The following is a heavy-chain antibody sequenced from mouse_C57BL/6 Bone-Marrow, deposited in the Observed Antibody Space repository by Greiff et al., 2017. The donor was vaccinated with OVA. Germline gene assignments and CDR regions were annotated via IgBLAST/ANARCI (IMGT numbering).Heavy chain of an antibody. Sequence: EVKLMESGPELVKPGASVKISCKASGYSFTDYNMNWVKQSNGKSLEWIGVINPNNGTTSYNQKVKGKATLTVDQSSSTAYMQLNSLTSEDSAVYYCAFYYGSSYRYFDVWGTGTTVTVSS. CDR2: INPNNGTT. D-gene: IGHD1-1*01. J-gene: IGHJ1*03. CDR3: AFYYGSSYRYFDV. V-gene: IGHV1-39*01. CDR1: GYSFTDYN.